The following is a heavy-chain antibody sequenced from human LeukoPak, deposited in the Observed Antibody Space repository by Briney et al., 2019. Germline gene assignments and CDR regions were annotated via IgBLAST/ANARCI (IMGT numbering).Heavy chain of an antibody. CDR3: ARVPLYWQVLFDL. Sequence: SQTLSLTCGVYGGSFSGYYWSWIRQAPGKGLEWIGEVSQTGSGRTNYNPSLKSRVTISADASKNQFALELTSVTAADTAMYYCARVPLYWQVLFDLWGQGTLVTVSS. D-gene: IGHD2-8*02. V-gene: IGHV4-34*01. J-gene: IGHJ5*02. CDR2: VSQTGSGRT. CDR1: GGSFSGYY.